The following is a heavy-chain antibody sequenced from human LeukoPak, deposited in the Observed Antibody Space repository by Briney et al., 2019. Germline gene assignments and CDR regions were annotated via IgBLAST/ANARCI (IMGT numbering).Heavy chain of an antibody. D-gene: IGHD3-22*01. Sequence: GGSLRLSCAASGFTFSTYSMNWVRQAPGKGLEWVSSISGSSIYTYYADSVKGRFTISRDNAKNSLYLQMNSLRAEDTAVYYCARGPPYYDSSGYYYDYWGQGTLVTVSS. V-gene: IGHV3-21*01. CDR2: ISGSSIYT. CDR1: GFTFSTYS. J-gene: IGHJ4*02. CDR3: ARGPPYYDSSGYYYDY.